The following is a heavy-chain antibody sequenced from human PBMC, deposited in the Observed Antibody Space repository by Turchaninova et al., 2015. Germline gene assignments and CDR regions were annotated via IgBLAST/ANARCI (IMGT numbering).Heavy chain of an antibody. V-gene: IGHV1-69*01. J-gene: IGHJ3*02. Sequence: QVQLVQSGAEVEKPGSSVKVSCKASGGTFSSYAIRWGPQAPGKGHEWMGGNIPIFGTANYARKVQGIDTLTAEESTSTAYSELSSLRSEDTAVYYCARVRYCSGGSCFGAFDIWGQGTMVTVSS. CDR2: NIPIFGTA. CDR1: GGTFSSYA. CDR3: ARVRYCSGGSCFGAFDI. D-gene: IGHD2-15*01.